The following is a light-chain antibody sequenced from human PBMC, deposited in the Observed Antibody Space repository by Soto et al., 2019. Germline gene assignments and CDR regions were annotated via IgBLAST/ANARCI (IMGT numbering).Light chain of an antibody. CDR1: QGISSY. CDR3: QQYYSYPFT. CDR2: AAS. V-gene: IGKV1-8*01. J-gene: IGKJ3*01. Sequence: AIRMTQSPSSFSASTGDRVTITCRASQGISSYLAWYQQKPVKAPKLLIYAASTLQIGVPSRFSGSGSGTDFTLTISCLQSEEFATYYCQQYYSYPFTFGPGPKVDIK.